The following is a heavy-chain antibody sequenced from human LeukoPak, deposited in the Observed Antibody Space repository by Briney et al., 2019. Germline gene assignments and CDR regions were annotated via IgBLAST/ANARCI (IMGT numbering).Heavy chain of an antibody. J-gene: IGHJ4*02. V-gene: IGHV1-46*01. CDR1: GYTFTSHY. CDR2: INPNGGST. CDR3: ARAWESIAGYYFDY. Sequence: ASVKVSCKASGYTFTSHYIHWVRQAPGQGLEWMGIINPNGGSTSYAQKFQGRVTMTRETSTSTVYMELSSLRFEDTAVYYCARAWESIAGYYFDYWGQGTLVTVSS. D-gene: IGHD1-26*01.